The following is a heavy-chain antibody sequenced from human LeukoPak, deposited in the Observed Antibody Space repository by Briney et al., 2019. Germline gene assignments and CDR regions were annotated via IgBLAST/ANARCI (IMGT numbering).Heavy chain of an antibody. Sequence: SETLSLTCTVSGGSISSYYWSWIRQPPGKGLEWIGYIYYSGSTNYNPSLRSRVTISVNTSKNQFSLKLSSVTAADTAVYYCARHVGALDGFDIWGQGTMVTVSS. J-gene: IGHJ3*02. CDR3: ARHVGALDGFDI. CDR2: IYYSGST. V-gene: IGHV4-59*08. D-gene: IGHD1-26*01. CDR1: GGSISSYY.